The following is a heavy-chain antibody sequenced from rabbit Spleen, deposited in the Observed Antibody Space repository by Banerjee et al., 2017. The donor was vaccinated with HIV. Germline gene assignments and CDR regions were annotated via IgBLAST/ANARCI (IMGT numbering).Heavy chain of an antibody. CDR2: IDPVFGST. J-gene: IGHJ6*01. Sequence: QLTETGGGLVQPGGSLTLSCKASGIDFTKYYITWVRQAPGKGLEWIGYIDPVFGSTYYAIWLNGRFTISSHNAQNTLYLQLKSLTAADTATYFCARDPAYASVSAYNIPVLWGPGTLVTVS. CDR3: ARDPAYASVSAYNIPVL. D-gene: IGHD1-1*01. V-gene: IGHV1S7*01. CDR1: GIDFTKYY.